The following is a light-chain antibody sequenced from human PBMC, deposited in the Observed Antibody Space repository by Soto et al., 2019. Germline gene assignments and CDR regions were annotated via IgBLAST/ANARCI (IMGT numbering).Light chain of an antibody. CDR3: QQTYSTPIT. CDR2: GAS. Sequence: DVEVTQSPSSLSASVGDRVTITCRTSQIIVTYLSWYQQRPGKAPSLRIYGASTLQSGVPSRFSGSGSGTDFSLTINSLQPEDSATYYCQQTYSTPITFGRGTRLEIK. J-gene: IGKJ5*01. CDR1: QIIVTY. V-gene: IGKV1-39*01.